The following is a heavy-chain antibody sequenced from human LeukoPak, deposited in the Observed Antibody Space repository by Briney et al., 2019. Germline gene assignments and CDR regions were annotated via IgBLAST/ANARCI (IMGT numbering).Heavy chain of an antibody. CDR2: MNPNSGNT. Sequence: GASVKVSCKASGYTFTSYDINWVRQATGQGLEWMGWMNPNSGNTGYAQKFQGRVTMTRNTSISTAYMELSSLRSEDTAVYYCARVALTTQAPYNWNYGLADYWGQGTLVTVSS. CDR1: GYTFTSYD. V-gene: IGHV1-8*01. D-gene: IGHD1-7*01. CDR3: ARVALTTQAPYNWNYGLADY. J-gene: IGHJ4*02.